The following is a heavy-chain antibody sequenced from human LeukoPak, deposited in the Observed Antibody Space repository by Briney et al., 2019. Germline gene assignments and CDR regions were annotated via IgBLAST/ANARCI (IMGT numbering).Heavy chain of an antibody. CDR3: ARLYYDYVWGSYRYHFDY. CDR1: GYTFTSYG. J-gene: IGHJ4*02. V-gene: IGHV1-18*01. CDR2: ISAYNGNT. D-gene: IGHD3-16*02. Sequence: ASVKVSCKAPGYTFTSYGISWVRQAPGQGLEWMGWISAYNGNTNYAQKLQGRVTMTTDTSTSTAYMELRSLRSDDTAVYYCARLYYDYVWGSYRYHFDYWGQGTLVTVSS.